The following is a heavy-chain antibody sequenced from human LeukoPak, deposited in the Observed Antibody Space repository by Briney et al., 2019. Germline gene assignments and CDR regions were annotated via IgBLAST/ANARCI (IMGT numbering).Heavy chain of an antibody. J-gene: IGHJ6*03. Sequence: GGSLRLSCAASGFTFSSYAMSWVRQAPGKGLEWVSAISGSGGSTYYADSVKGRFTISRDNSKNTLYLQMNSLRAEDTAVYYCASSTLRSPYYYYMDVWGKGTTVTVSS. V-gene: IGHV3-23*01. CDR2: ISGSGGST. CDR1: GFTFSSYA. CDR3: ASSTLRSPYYYYMDV. D-gene: IGHD3-3*01.